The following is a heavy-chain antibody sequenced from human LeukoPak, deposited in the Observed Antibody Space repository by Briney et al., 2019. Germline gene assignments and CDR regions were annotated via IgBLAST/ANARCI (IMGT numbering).Heavy chain of an antibody. CDR1: GLTFSSYS. CDR2: ISSSSSTI. CDR3: ARDMRRSVRDGYNYDAFDI. D-gene: IGHD5-24*01. V-gene: IGHV3-48*02. J-gene: IGHJ3*02. Sequence: GGSLRLSCAASGLTFSSYSMNWVRQAPGKGLEWVSYISSSSSTIYYADSVKGRFTISRDNAKNSLYLQMNSLRDEDTAVYYCARDMRRSVRDGYNYDAFDIWGQETMVTVSS.